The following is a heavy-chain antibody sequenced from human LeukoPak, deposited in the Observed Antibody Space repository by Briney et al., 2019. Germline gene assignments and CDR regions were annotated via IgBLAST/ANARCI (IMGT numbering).Heavy chain of an antibody. CDR1: GGSISPYF. V-gene: IGHV4-59*01. D-gene: IGHD3-10*01. CDR3: ARDDYRGVTNFDP. Sequence: PSETLSLTCTVSGGSISPYFWSWIRQPPGKGLEWIGYISYSGNTNYNPSLKSRITISVDTAKNQVSLQLTSVTAVDTAVYYCARDDYRGVTNFDPWGQGTLVTVSS. J-gene: IGHJ5*02. CDR2: ISYSGNT.